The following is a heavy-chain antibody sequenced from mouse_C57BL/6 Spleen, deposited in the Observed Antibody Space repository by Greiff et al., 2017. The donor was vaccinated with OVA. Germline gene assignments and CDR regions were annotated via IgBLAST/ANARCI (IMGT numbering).Heavy chain of an antibody. J-gene: IGHJ4*01. CDR2: INPSTGGT. CDR1: GYSFTGYY. V-gene: IGHV1-42*01. D-gene: IGHD3-2*02. Sequence: VQLQQSGPELVKPGASVKISCKASGYSFTGYYMNWVKQSPEKSLEWIGEINPSTGGTTSNQKFKAKATLSVDKSSSTAYMQLTSRTSEDSAVDYCARFRERRDAMDYWGQGTSVTVSS. CDR3: ARFRERRDAMDY.